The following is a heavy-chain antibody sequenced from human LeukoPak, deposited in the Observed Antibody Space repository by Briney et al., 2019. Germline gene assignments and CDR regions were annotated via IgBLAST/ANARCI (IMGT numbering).Heavy chain of an antibody. CDR1: GGSFSGYY. CDR3: ARDVDLERFDY. Sequence: PSETLSLTCAVYGGSFSGYYWSWIRQPPGKGLEWIGEINHSGSTNYDPSLKSRVTISVDTSKNQFSLKLSSVIASDTAVYYCARDVDLERFDYWGQGMLVTVSS. J-gene: IGHJ4*02. D-gene: IGHD1-1*01. CDR2: INHSGST. V-gene: IGHV4-34*01.